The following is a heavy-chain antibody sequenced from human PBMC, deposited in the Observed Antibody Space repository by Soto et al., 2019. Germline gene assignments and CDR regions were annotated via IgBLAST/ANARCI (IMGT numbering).Heavy chain of an antibody. J-gene: IGHJ4*02. D-gene: IGHD2-8*02. CDR2: IYYSGSA. V-gene: IGHV4-31*03. Sequence: TSETLSLTCTVSGGSINSGYCWSWIRQHPGKGLEWIGYIYYSGSANYNPSLKGRVTISVDTSKNQFSLKLTSVTAADTAVYYCARDKITGLFDYWGQGTLVTVSS. CDR1: GGSINSGYC. CDR3: ARDKITGLFDY.